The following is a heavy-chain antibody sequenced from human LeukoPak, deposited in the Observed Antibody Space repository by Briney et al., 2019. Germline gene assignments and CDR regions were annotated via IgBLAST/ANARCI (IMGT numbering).Heavy chain of an antibody. Sequence: GESLKISCKGSGYSFTRYWIAWVRQMPGKGLEWMGIIYPGDSATRYSPSFQGQVTISADNSINTAYLQWSSLKASDTAMYYCARLVSGSGSYPNHFDYWGQGTLVTVSS. CDR3: ARLVSGSGSYPNHFDY. CDR2: IYPGDSAT. V-gene: IGHV5-51*01. D-gene: IGHD3-10*01. CDR1: GYSFTRYW. J-gene: IGHJ4*02.